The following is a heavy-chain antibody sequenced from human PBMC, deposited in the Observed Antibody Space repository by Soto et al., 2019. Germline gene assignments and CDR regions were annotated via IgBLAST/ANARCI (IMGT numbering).Heavy chain of an antibody. CDR2: IGGSGGST. CDR1: GLTFRSYG. CDR3: AKDASLWDV. Sequence: EVQLLESGGGLVQPGGSLRLSCAASGLTFRSYGMTWVRQAPGKGLEWVSGIGGSGGSTYYADSVKGRFTISRDNSKNTLWRQMNSLRAEDTAVYYCAKDASLWDVWGQGTTVTVSS. D-gene: IGHD2-21*01. J-gene: IGHJ6*02. V-gene: IGHV3-23*01.